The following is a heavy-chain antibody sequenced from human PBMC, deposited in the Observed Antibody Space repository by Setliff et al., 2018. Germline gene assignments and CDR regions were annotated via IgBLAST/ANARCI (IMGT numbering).Heavy chain of an antibody. D-gene: IGHD1-26*01. CDR3: ASTPRRGLDIRTRVGAFDS. CDR1: GASISSNY. J-gene: IGHJ4*02. Sequence: SETLSLTCSVSGASISSNYWSWIRQSPGKGLEWIGYLYYNGTTRFGPSLKSRATISLDTSRNQISLRLTSVTAADTAVYYCASTPRRGLDIRTRVGAFDSWGQGTVVTVSS. V-gene: IGHV4-59*01. CDR2: LYYNGTT.